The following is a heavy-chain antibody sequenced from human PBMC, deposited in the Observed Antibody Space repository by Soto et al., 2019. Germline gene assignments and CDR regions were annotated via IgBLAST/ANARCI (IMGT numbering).Heavy chain of an antibody. D-gene: IGHD6-13*01. J-gene: IGHJ6*03. CDR2: IDWTDNK. V-gene: IGHV2-70*01. CDR1: GFSLTTTGMC. Sequence: SGATLGNPTQRVRLNFTFSGFSLTTTGMCVSWIRQPPGKALEWLAHIDWTDNKYYSTSLKTRLTISKDTSKNQVVLTLTNMDPVDTATYYCARTTRKTHTRRLMAAAALGYYYYYMDVWGKGTTVTVSS. CDR3: ARTTRKTHTRRLMAAAALGYYYYYMDV.